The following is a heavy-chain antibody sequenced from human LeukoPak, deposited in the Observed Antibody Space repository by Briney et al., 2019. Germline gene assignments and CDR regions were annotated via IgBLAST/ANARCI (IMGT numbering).Heavy chain of an antibody. CDR1: GFTFSSYA. CDR2: ISGSGGST. D-gene: IGHD3-10*01. J-gene: IGHJ4*02. CDR3: AKRDEDYGSGSYYNHYFDY. V-gene: IGHV3-23*01. Sequence: GGSLRLSRAASGFTFSSYAMSWVRQAPGKGLEWVSAISGSGGSTYYADSVKGRFTISRDNSKNTLYLQMNSLRAEDTAVYYCAKRDEDYGSGSYYNHYFDYWGQGTLVTVSS.